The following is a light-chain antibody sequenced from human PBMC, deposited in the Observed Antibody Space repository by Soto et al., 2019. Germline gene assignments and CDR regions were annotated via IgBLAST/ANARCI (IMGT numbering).Light chain of an antibody. J-gene: IGKJ1*01. V-gene: IGKV3-20*01. Sequence: EIVLTQSPGTLSLSPGERATLSFRASQSVSSTSLAWYQQKPGQAPRLLIYGASSRATGITDRFSGSGSGTDFTLTISRLEPEDFAVYYCQQYGSSPETFGQGTKVDI. CDR3: QQYGSSPET. CDR2: GAS. CDR1: QSVSSTS.